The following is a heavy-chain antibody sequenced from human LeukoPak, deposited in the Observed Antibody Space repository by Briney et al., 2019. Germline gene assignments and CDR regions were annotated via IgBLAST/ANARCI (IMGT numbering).Heavy chain of an antibody. CDR3: ARARGIAAAVYFQH. CDR1: GYTFTGYY. D-gene: IGHD6-13*01. V-gene: IGHV1-2*02. J-gene: IGHJ1*01. Sequence: ASVKVSCKASGYTFTGYYMHWVRQAPGQGLEWLGWINPNSGGTNHAQKFQGRVTMTRDTSISTAYMELSRLRSDDTAVYYCARARGIAAAVYFQHWGQGTLVTVSS. CDR2: INPNSGGT.